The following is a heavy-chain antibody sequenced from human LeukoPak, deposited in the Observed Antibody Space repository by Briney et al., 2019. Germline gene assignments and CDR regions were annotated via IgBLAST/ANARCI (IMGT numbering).Heavy chain of an antibody. D-gene: IGHD5-18*01. V-gene: IGHV1-18*01. J-gene: IGHJ4*02. CDR3: AREGQRGYSYGSYHFDY. CDR1: GYTFTSYG. Sequence: ASVKVSCKASGYTFTSYGISWVRQAPGQGLEWMGWISAYNGNTNYAQKLQGRVTMTTDTSTSTAYMELRSLRSDDTAVYYCAREGQRGYSYGSYHFDYWGQGTLVTVSS. CDR2: ISAYNGNT.